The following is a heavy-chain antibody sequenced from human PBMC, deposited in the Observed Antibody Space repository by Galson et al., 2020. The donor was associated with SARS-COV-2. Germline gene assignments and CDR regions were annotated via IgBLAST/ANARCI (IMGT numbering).Heavy chain of an antibody. J-gene: IGHJ4*02. CDR2: IYYSGST. CDR1: GGSISSSSYY. CDR3: ARALPARITMIVVGGFDY. V-gene: IGHV4-39*07. Sequence: SETLSLTCTVSGGSISSSSYYWGWIRQPPGKGLEWIGSIYYSGSTYYNPSLKSRVTISVDTSKNQFSLKLSSVTAADTAVYYCARALPARITMIVVGGFDYWGQGTLVTVSS. D-gene: IGHD3-22*01.